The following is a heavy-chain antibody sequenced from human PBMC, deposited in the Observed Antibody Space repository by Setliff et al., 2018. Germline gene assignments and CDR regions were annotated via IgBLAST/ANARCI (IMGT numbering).Heavy chain of an antibody. V-gene: IGHV3-30*02. CDR1: GFSFSNYA. CDR3: ARDSSSDWYYGKSHDN. J-gene: IGHJ4*02. CDR2: TQFDGNDR. Sequence: GGSLRLSCAASGFSFSNYAMHWVRQAPGKGLEWVAFTQFDGNDRYFADSVKGRFTISRDNSKYTLYLQMNSLRVEDTAVYFCARDSSSDWYYGKSHDNWGQGTLVTVSS. D-gene: IGHD6-19*01.